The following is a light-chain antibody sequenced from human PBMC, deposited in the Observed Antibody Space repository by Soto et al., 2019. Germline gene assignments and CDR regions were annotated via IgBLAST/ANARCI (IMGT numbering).Light chain of an antibody. J-gene: IGKJ1*01. CDR1: QGIHTY. V-gene: IGKV1-39*01. CDR3: QESYSTLWGT. Sequence: DIQMTQSPSSLSASVGDRVTITCQTSQGIHTYLNWYQQTPGKATKLLIYGASSLQSGVPLRFSGSGSGTDFTLTIRSLEPEDFANYYCQESYSTLWGTCGQGTKVDIK. CDR2: GAS.